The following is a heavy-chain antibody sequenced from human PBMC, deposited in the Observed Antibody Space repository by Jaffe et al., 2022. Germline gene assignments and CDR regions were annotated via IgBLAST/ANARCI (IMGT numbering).Heavy chain of an antibody. Sequence: QVQLVESGGGVVQPGRSLRLSCAASGFTFSSYGMHWVRQAPGKGLEWVAVISYDGSNKYYADSVKGRFTISRDNSKNTLYLQMNSLRAEDTAVYYCAKGFIAAQVHYYMDVWGKGTTVTVSS. CDR1: GFTFSSYG. CDR3: AKGFIAAQVHYYMDV. CDR2: ISYDGSNK. J-gene: IGHJ6*03. V-gene: IGHV3-30*18. D-gene: IGHD6-6*01.